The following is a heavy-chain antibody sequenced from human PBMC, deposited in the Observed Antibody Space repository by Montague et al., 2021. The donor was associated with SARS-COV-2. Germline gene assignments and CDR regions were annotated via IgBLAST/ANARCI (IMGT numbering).Heavy chain of an antibody. CDR2: ISYSGST. CDR3: ARAQNTCFIANCVNYFDF. J-gene: IGHJ4*02. Sequence: SETLSLTCTVSGGSSSSDYWSWIRQPPGKGLEWIGYISYSGSTTYNPSLKGRVTMSLDRPTNRFSLRLNSVTAADTAMYYCARAQNTCFIANCVNYFDFWGLGAQVTVSS. V-gene: IGHV4-59*01. D-gene: IGHD1-1*01. CDR1: GGSSSSDY.